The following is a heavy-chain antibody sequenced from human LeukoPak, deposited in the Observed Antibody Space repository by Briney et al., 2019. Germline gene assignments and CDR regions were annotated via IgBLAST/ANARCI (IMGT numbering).Heavy chain of an antibody. D-gene: IGHD2-2*01. CDR3: AREREGTTYRLYYYYYMDV. J-gene: IGHJ6*03. CDR2: IYTSGST. Sequence: SETLSLTCTVSGGSISSYYWSWIRQPARKGLEWIGRIYTSGSTTYNPSLKSRVTMSVDTSRNQFSLKLSSVTAADTAVYYCAREREGTTYRLYYYYYMDVWGKGTTVTVSS. V-gene: IGHV4-4*07. CDR1: GGSISSYY.